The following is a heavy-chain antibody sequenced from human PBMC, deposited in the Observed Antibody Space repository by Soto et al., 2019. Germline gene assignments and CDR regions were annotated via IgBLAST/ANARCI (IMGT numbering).Heavy chain of an antibody. CDR1: GGTFSSYA. V-gene: IGHV1-69*01. CDR2: IIPIVGTA. J-gene: IGHJ5*02. CDR3: ASGGAAAMVRSQGFWFYP. D-gene: IGHD5-18*01. Sequence: QVQLVQSGAEVKKPGSSVKVSCKASGGTFSSYAISWVRQAPGQGLEWKGGIIPIVGTANYAQKFQGIVTLTADESTRTAYMELSSLRSEDTAVYYCASGGAAAMVRSQGFWFYPWGQGTLVTVSS.